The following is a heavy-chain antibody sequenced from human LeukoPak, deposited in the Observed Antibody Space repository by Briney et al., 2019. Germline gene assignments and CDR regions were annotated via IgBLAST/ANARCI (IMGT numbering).Heavy chain of an antibody. CDR1: GYTLTGYY. V-gene: IGHV1-46*01. Sequence: ASVKVSCKASGYTLTGYYMHWVRQAPGQGLEWMGKISLSAGSTSYAQKFQGRVTMTRDMSTSTVYMELSSLRSEDTAVYYCASASDGGYNYANWFDPWGQGTLVTVSS. J-gene: IGHJ5*02. D-gene: IGHD5-24*01. CDR2: ISLSAGST. CDR3: ASASDGGYNYANWFDP.